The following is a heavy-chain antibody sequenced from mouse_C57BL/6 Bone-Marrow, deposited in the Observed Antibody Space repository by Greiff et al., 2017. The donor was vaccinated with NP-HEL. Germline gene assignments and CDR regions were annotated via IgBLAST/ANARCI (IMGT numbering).Heavy chain of an antibody. Sequence: QVQLLQPGAELVRPGTSVKLSCKASGYTFTSNWMHLVLQRPGQGLEWIGVIDPSARYTNYNQKFKGNATLTGDTSSSKAYMQISSLTSEDSAVYYCARGGYSNYVVAYWGQGTLVTVAA. CDR3: ARGGYSNYVVAY. CDR1: GYTFTSNW. CDR2: IDPSARYT. V-gene: IGHV1-59*01. J-gene: IGHJ3*01. D-gene: IGHD2-5*01.